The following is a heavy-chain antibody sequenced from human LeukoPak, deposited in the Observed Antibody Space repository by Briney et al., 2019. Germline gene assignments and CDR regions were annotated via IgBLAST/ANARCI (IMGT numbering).Heavy chain of an antibody. CDR2: THSGGST. J-gene: IGHJ4*02. CDR3: ATKRGDSYGLDY. Sequence: EGSLTLSCAASGCTVSSYYMSWVRQAPGKGLEGVACTHSGGSTYYADSVKGRFTISSDNSKNTLYLQMNSLRADDTAVYYCATKRGDSYGLDYWGQGTLVTVSS. D-gene: IGHD5-18*01. V-gene: IGHV3-53*01. CDR1: GCTVSSYY.